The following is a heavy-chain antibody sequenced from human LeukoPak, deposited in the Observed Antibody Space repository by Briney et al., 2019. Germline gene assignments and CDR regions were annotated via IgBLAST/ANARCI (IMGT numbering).Heavy chain of an antibody. J-gene: IGHJ4*02. V-gene: IGHV3-7*01. Sequence: PGGSLRLSCAASGFTFSSYSMNWVRQAPGKGLEWVANIKQDGSEKYYVDSVKGRFTISRDNAKNSLYLQMNSLRAEDTAVYYCARARVLLWFGELFFDYWGQGTLVTVSS. CDR2: IKQDGSEK. D-gene: IGHD3-10*01. CDR1: GFTFSSYS. CDR3: ARARVLLWFGELFFDY.